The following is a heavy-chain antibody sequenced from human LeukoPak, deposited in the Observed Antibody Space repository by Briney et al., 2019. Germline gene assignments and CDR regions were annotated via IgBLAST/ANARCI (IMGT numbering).Heavy chain of an antibody. CDR3: ARSEYEYGYGHWGLDV. V-gene: IGHV3-74*01. J-gene: IGHJ6*02. CDR1: GFTFTTYG. CDR2: VKGDGSHT. Sequence: PGGSLRLSCAASGFTFTTYGMHWVRQAPGKGLVWVSRVKGDGSHTNYAESVTGRFTISRDNSKNTVYLQMNSLRAEDTAVYYCARSEYEYGYGHWGLDVWGQGTTVTVSS. D-gene: IGHD3-16*01.